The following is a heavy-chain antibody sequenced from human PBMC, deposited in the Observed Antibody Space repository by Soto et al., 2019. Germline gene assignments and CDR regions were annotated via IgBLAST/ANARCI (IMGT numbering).Heavy chain of an antibody. CDR3: ARDSISYGPGVNDY. V-gene: IGHV3-53*01. J-gene: IGHJ4*02. D-gene: IGHD4-17*01. Sequence: DVQLVESGGGLIQPGGSLRLSCAASGFSVSDSYLSWVRQAPGKGLEWVSIIYSGGETYYADSLKGRFTISRDSSNNMLYLQMNNLRAEYTAVYYCARDSISYGPGVNDYWRQGNLVTVSS. CDR1: GFSVSDSY. CDR2: IYSGGET.